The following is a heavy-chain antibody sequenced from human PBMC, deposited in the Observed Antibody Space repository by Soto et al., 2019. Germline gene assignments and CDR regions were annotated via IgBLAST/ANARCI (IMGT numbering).Heavy chain of an antibody. CDR3: VRDERDSCRGGNCFDFDY. J-gene: IGHJ4*02. V-gene: IGHV1-18*04. CDR2: INTYNSDT. Sequence: QVHLVQSGAEVKKPGASVKVSCKASGYAFTSYGMSWVRQAPGQGLEWMGWINTYNSDTNSAPRLQGRITITADTSTSTAYMELRSLTSDDTAVYYCVRDERDSCRGGNCFDFDYWGQGTLVSVSS. D-gene: IGHD2-15*01. CDR1: GYAFTSYG.